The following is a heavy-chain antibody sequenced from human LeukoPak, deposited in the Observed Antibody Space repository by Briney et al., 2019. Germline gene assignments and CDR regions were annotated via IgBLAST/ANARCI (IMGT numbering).Heavy chain of an antibody. CDR1: GGTFSSYA. D-gene: IGHD6-13*01. V-gene: IGHV1-69*05. Sequence: GASVKVSCKASGGTFSSYAISWVRQAPGQGLEWMGGIIPIFGTANYAQKFQGRVTITTDESTSTAYMELSSLRSDDTAVYYCARGKGSSWLSAWFDPWGQGTLVTVSS. CDR2: IIPIFGTA. J-gene: IGHJ5*02. CDR3: ARGKGSSWLSAWFDP.